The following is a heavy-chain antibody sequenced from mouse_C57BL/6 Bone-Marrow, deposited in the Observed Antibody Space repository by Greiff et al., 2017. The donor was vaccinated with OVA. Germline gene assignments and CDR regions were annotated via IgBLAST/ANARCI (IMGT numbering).Heavy chain of an antibody. J-gene: IGHJ4*01. CDR1: GFTFSDYY. V-gene: IGHV5-16*01. CDR3: ARGVYYYAMDY. CDR2: INYDGSST. Sequence: EVQLVESEGGLVQPGSSMKLSCTASGFTFSDYYMAWVRQVPEKGLEWVANINYDGSSTYYLDSLKSRFIISRDNAKNILYLQMSSVKSEDTATYYCARGVYYYAMDYWGQGTSVTVSS.